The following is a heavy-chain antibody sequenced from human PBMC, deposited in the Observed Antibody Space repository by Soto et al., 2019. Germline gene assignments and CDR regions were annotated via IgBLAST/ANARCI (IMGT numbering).Heavy chain of an antibody. CDR2: INAGNGDT. CDR1: GYNFTSFP. CDR3: TRAPRGEH. J-gene: IGHJ1*01. V-gene: IGHV1-3*01. D-gene: IGHD2-21*01. Sequence: ASVKVSCKASGYNFTSFPIHWVRQAPGQRLEWMGWINAGNGDTKYSQKYQGRVTVTRDTSASTAYMELISLRSEDTAVYYCTRAPRGEHWGQGTLVTVSS.